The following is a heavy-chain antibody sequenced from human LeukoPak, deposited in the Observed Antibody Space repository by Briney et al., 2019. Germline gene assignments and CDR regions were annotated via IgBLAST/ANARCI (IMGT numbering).Heavy chain of an antibody. D-gene: IGHD3-10*01. CDR1: GGSFSGYY. Sequence: PSETLSLTCAVYGGSFSGYYWSWIRQPPGKGLEWIGEINHSGSTNYNPSLKSRVTISVDTSKNQFSLKLRSETAADTAVYYCARHYGGSGSLHFDYWGQGTLVTVSS. CDR2: INHSGST. J-gene: IGHJ4*02. V-gene: IGHV4-34*01. CDR3: ARHYGGSGSLHFDY.